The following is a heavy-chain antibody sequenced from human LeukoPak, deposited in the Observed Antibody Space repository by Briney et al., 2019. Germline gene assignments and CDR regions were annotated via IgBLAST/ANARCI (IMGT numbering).Heavy chain of an antibody. CDR1: GGSFSGYY. D-gene: IGHD3-3*01. V-gene: IGHV4-34*01. CDR3: ARQVSWSTSGGNWFDP. CDR2: INHSGST. Sequence: SETLSLTCAVYGGSFSGYYWSWIRQPPGKGLEWIGEINHSGSTNYNPSLKSRVNISVDTSKNQFSLKLSSVTAADTAVYYCARQVSWSTSGGNWFDPWGQGTLVTVSS. J-gene: IGHJ5*02.